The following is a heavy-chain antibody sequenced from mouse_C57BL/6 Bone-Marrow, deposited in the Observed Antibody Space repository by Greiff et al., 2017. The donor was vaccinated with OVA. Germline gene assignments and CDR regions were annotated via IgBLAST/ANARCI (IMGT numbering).Heavy chain of an antibody. J-gene: IGHJ3*01. CDR3: ARDSVLRAFAY. CDR1: GFTFSSYA. Sequence: DVMFVESGGGLVKPGGSLKLSCAASGFTFSSYAMSWVRQTPEQRLEWVATISDGGSYTYYPDNVKGRVTISRDNAKNNLYLQMSHLKSEDTAMYYCARDSVLRAFAYWGQGTLVTVSA. D-gene: IGHD1-1*01. V-gene: IGHV5-4*01. CDR2: ISDGGSYT.